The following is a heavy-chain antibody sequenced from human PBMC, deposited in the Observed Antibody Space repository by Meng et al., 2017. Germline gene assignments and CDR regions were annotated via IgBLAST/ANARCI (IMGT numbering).Heavy chain of an antibody. CDR3: ARVEVYGWAQGRKYYYYGMDV. Sequence: GGSLRLSCAASGFTFSSYWMHWVRQAPGKGLVWVSRINSDGSSTSYADSVKGRFTISRDNAKSTLYLQMNSLRAEDTAVYYCARVEVYGWAQGRKYYYYGMDVWGQGTTVTVSS. D-gene: IGHD5/OR15-5a*01. CDR2: INSDGSST. V-gene: IGHV3-74*01. CDR1: GFTFSSYW. J-gene: IGHJ6*02.